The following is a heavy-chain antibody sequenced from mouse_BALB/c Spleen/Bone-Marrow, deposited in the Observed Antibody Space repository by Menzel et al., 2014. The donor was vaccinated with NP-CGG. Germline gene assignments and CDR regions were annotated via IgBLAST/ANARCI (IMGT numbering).Heavy chain of an antibody. V-gene: IGHV1-7*01. CDR2: INPSTGYA. Sequence: QVQLKDSGPELAKPGASVKMTRKASGYTFTDTWIHWIKQRPGQGLEWIGYINPSTGYAEYNQNFKDKATLTVDKSSSTAYMQLSSLTSEDSVVYYCARDYWGQGTTLTVSS. CDR1: GYTFTDTW. J-gene: IGHJ2*01. CDR3: ARDY.